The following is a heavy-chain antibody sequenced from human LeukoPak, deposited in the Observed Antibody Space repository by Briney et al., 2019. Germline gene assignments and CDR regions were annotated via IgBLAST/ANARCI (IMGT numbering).Heavy chain of an antibody. CDR1: GGSFSGYY. V-gene: IGHV4-34*01. D-gene: IGHD5-18*01. CDR3: ARARSGYSYGYYYYYGMDV. CDR2: INHSGST. J-gene: IGHJ6*02. Sequence: PSETLSLTCAVYGGSFSGYYWSWIRQPPGKGLEWIGEINHSGSTNYNPSLKSRVTISVDTSKNQFSLKLSSVTAADTAVYYCARARSGYSYGYYYYYGMDVWGQGTTATVSS.